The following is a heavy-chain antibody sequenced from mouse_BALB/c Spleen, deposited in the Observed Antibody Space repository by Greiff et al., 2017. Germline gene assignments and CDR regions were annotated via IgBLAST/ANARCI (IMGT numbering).Heavy chain of an antibody. CDR2: ISSGGSYT. V-gene: IGHV5-6*01. J-gene: IGHJ3*01. CDR1: GFTFSSYG. Sequence: EVQGVESGGDLVKPGGSLKLSCAASGFTFSSYGMSWVRQTPDKRLEWVATISSGGSYTYYPDSVKGRFTISRDNAKNTLYLQMSSLKSEDTAMYYCARHPSFFAYWGQGTLVTVSA. CDR3: ARHPSFFAY.